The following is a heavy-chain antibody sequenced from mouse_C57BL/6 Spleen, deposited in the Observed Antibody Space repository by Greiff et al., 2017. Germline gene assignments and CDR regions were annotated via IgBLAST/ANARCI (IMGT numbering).Heavy chain of an antibody. CDR2: IDPSDSYT. V-gene: IGHV1-69*01. J-gene: IGHJ2*01. Sequence: QVQLQQPGAELVMPGASVKLSCKASGYTFTSYWMHWVKQRPGQGLEWIGEIDPSDSYTNYNQKFKGKSTLTVDKSSSTAYMQLSSLTSEDYAVYYCARDYYCKGFDYWGQGTTLTVSS. CDR3: ARDYYCKGFDY. CDR1: GYTFTSYW. D-gene: IGHD1-1*01.